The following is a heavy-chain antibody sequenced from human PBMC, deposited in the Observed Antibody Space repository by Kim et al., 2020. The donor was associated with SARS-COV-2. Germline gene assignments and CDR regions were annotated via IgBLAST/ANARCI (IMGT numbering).Heavy chain of an antibody. CDR2: INPNSGGA. CDR1: GYTFTGYY. CDR3: AREKVPRPGAFDI. J-gene: IGHJ3*02. V-gene: IGHV1-2*06. Sequence: ASVKVSCKASGYTFTGYYMHWVRQAPGHGLEWMGRINPNSGGADYAQNFQGRVTVTPDTSISTAYMDLSSLRSDDTAVYYCAREKVPRPGAFDIWGQGTMVTVSS.